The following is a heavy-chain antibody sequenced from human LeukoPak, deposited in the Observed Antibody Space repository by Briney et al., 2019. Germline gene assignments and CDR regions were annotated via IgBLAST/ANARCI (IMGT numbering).Heavy chain of an antibody. J-gene: IGHJ4*02. Sequence: GGSLRLSCAASGFTFSSYGMHWVRQAPGKGLEWVAVIWYDGSNKYYADSVKGRFTISRDNSKNTLYLRMNSLRAEDTAAYYCAKGSRAQGYYFDFWGQGTLVTVSS. CDR2: IWYDGSNK. CDR1: GFTFSSYG. V-gene: IGHV3-33*06. D-gene: IGHD3-10*01. CDR3: AKGSRAQGYYFDF.